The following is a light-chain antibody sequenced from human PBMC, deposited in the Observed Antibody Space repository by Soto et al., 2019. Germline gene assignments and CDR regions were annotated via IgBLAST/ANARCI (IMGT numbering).Light chain of an antibody. Sequence: DIQMTQSPSTLSASVGDRVTITCRASQNINDFLAWYQQKPGKAPKLLIYNASRLQSEVPSKFSGSGSGTEFTLTITSLQPDDLATYYCQQYKNRPYTFGQGTNLEIK. V-gene: IGKV1-5*03. J-gene: IGKJ2*01. CDR2: NAS. CDR3: QQYKNRPYT. CDR1: QNINDF.